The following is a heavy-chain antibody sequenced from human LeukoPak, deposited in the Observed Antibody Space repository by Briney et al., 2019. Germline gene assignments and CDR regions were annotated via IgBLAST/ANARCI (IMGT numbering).Heavy chain of an antibody. D-gene: IGHD3-22*01. J-gene: IGHJ4*02. CDR3: ARDRGSGYLDY. Sequence: PGGSLRLSCAASGFTVSSNYMSWVRQAPGKGPEWVSVIYSGGSTYYADSVKGRFTISRDNSKNTLYLQMNSLRAEDTAVYYCARDRGSGYLDYWGQGTLVTVSS. V-gene: IGHV3-53*01. CDR2: IYSGGST. CDR1: GFTVSSNY.